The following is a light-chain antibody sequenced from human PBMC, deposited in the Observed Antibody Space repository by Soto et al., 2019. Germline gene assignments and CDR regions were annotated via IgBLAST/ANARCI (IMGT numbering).Light chain of an antibody. V-gene: IGLV2-14*01. CDR3: SSYTTSTTQV. CDR2: EVR. CDR1: SSDVGSYNY. Sequence: QSALTQPACVSGSPGQSITISCTGTSSDVGSYNYVSWYQQHPGKAPKLMIYEVRNRPSGVSDRFSGSKSGKTASLTIFGLQAEDEADYYWSSYTTSTTQVFGGGTKLTVL. J-gene: IGLJ2*01.